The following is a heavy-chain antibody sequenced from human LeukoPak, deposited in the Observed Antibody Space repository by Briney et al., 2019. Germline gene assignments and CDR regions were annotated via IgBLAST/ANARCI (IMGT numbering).Heavy chain of an antibody. V-gene: IGHV4-4*07. D-gene: IGHD6-13*01. Sequence: SETLSLTCTVSGGSIRSYYWSWIRQPAGKGLEWIGRIYTSGSTNYNPSLKSRVTMSVDTSKNQFSLKLRSVTAADTAVYYCARRVAQQFDNYYYYYYMDVWGKGTTVTVSS. J-gene: IGHJ6*03. CDR2: IYTSGST. CDR3: ARRVAQQFDNYYYYYYMDV. CDR1: GGSIRSYY.